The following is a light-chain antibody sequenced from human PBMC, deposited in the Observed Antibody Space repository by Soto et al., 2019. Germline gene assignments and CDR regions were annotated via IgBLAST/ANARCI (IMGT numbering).Light chain of an antibody. CDR3: QQYGSSMTWT. CDR2: AAS. V-gene: IGKV3-20*01. CDR1: QSVTSNY. Sequence: EVVLTQSPGTVSLSPGERATLSCRASQSVTSNYLAWYQQKPGQAPRLLIYAASSRATGIPDRFSGSGSGTDFTLSISRLEPEDFAVYYCQQYGSSMTWTFGQGTKVDI. J-gene: IGKJ1*01.